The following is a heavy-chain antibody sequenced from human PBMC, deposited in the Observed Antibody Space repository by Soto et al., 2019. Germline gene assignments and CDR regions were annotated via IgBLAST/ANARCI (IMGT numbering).Heavy chain of an antibody. CDR1: GGSISSYY. D-gene: IGHD6-19*01. CDR3: ARVGSSGWYDYYYYGMDV. V-gene: IGHV4-59*01. Sequence: PSETLSLTCTVSGGSISSYYWSWIRQPPGKGLEWIGYIYYSGSTNYNPSLKSRVTVSVDTSKNQFSLKLSSVTAAYTAVYYCARVGSSGWYDYYYYGMDVWGKGTTVTVSS. CDR2: IYYSGST. J-gene: IGHJ6*04.